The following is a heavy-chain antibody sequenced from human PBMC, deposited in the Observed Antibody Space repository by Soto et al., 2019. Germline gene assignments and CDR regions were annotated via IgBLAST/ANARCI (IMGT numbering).Heavy chain of an antibody. D-gene: IGHD4-4*01. CDR2: ISSSSSYI. Sequence: PGGSLRLSCAASGFTFSSYSMNWVRQAPGKGLEWVSSISSSSSYIYYADSVKGRFTISRDNAKNSLYLQMNSLRAEDTAVYYCASEGEQDHSLDYWGQGTLVTVSS. CDR3: ASEGEQDHSLDY. J-gene: IGHJ4*02. V-gene: IGHV3-21*01. CDR1: GFTFSSYS.